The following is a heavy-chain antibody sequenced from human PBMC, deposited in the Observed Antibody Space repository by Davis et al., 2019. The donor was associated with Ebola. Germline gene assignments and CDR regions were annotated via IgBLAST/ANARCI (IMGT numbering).Heavy chain of an antibody. J-gene: IGHJ6*02. V-gene: IGHV3-21*01. CDR3: ARALTGWAHYGMDV. D-gene: IGHD1-14*01. CDR2: ISSSSSYI. Sequence: GESLKISCAASGFTFSSYSMNWVRQAPGKGLEWVSSISSSSSYIYYADSVKGRFTISRDNAKNSLYLQMNSLRAEDTAVYYCARALTGWAHYGMDVWGQGTTVTVSS. CDR1: GFTFSSYS.